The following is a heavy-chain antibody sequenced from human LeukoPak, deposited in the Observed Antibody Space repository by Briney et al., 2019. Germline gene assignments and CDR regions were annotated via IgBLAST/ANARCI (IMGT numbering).Heavy chain of an antibody. CDR2: ISSGGNTI. Sequence: GGSLRLSCTASRSTFSSYHMNWVRQAPGKGLEWVSYISSGGNTIYYADSVKGRFTISRDNAKNSLFLQMNSLRDEDTAVYYCARTSGSYSIDVFDIWGQGTMVTVSS. CDR3: ARTSGSYSIDVFDI. J-gene: IGHJ3*02. D-gene: IGHD1-26*01. V-gene: IGHV3-48*02. CDR1: RSTFSSYH.